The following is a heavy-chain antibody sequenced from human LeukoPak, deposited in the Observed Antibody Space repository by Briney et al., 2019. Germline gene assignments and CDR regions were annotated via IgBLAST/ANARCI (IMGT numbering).Heavy chain of an antibody. D-gene: IGHD6-13*01. V-gene: IGHV4-34*01. CDR2: INHSGST. CDR1: GVSFSGYY. Sequence: SETLSLTCAVYGVSFSGYYWSWIRQPPGKGLEWIGEINHSGSTNYNPSLKSRVTISVDTSKNQFSLKLSSVTAADTAVYYCASRIAAARGSDYWGQGTLVTVSS. CDR3: ASRIAAARGSDY. J-gene: IGHJ4*02.